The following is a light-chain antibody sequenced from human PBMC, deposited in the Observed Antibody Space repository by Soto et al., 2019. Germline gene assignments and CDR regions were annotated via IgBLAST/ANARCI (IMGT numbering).Light chain of an antibody. CDR1: QSINSN. V-gene: IGKV3-15*01. Sequence: IVMTQSPATLSVSPGERATLSCRASQSINSNLVWYQQKPGQAPRLLMFRASIRATGFPARFSGSGSGTEFNITISSLQSEDSAVYYCQQYNNWPRATFGGGTKVDIK. CDR2: RAS. CDR3: QQYNNWPRAT. J-gene: IGKJ4*01.